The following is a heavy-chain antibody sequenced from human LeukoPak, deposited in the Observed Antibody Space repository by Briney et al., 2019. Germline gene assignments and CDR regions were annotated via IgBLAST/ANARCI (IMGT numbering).Heavy chain of an antibody. J-gene: IGHJ3*01. Sequence: GGSLRLACAASGFTFSSYAMTWVRQAPGKGLEWVSAFSATDGSAQYAESVEGRFTISRDNSKNTLFLQMNSLGAEDTAVYYCARAKIAAAGTGAFDVWGQGTLVTFCS. D-gene: IGHD6-13*01. CDR2: FSATDGSA. V-gene: IGHV3-23*01. CDR1: GFTFSSYA. CDR3: ARAKIAAAGTGAFDV.